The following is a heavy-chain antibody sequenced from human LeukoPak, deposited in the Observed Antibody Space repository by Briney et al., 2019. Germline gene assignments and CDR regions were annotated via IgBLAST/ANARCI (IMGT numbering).Heavy chain of an antibody. CDR1: GGTFSSYA. CDR2: IIPIFGTA. V-gene: IGHV1-69*05. CDR3: ARGVGPVEMATITGYYFDY. J-gene: IGHJ4*02. Sequence: ASVKVSCKASGGTFSSYAISWVRQATGQGLEWMGRIIPIFGTANYAQKFQGRVTITTDESTSTAYMELSSLRSEDTAVYYCARGVGPVEMATITGYYFDYWGQGTLVTVSS. D-gene: IGHD5-24*01.